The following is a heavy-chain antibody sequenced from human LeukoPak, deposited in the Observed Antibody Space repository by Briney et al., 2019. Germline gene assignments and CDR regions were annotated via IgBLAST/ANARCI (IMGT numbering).Heavy chain of an antibody. V-gene: IGHV3-9*01. Sequence: PGGSLRLSCSASGFTFDDYAMHWVRQAPGKGLEWVSGISWNSGSIGYADSVKGRFTISRDNAKNSLYLQMNSLRAEDTALYYCAKGSSTTVTSDAFDIWGQGTMVTVSS. CDR1: GFTFDDYA. D-gene: IGHD4-17*01. J-gene: IGHJ3*02. CDR3: AKGSSTTVTSDAFDI. CDR2: ISWNSGSI.